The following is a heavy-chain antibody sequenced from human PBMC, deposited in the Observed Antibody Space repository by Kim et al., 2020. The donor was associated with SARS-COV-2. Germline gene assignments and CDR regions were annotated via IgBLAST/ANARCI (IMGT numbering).Heavy chain of an antibody. D-gene: IGHD1-7*01. CDR3: ARHDSNSKDAFDI. CDR2: ISYIGST. V-gene: IGHV4-39*01. J-gene: IGHJ3*02. Sequence: SQTLSLTCTVSGGSIDTSDYYWAWIRQPPGKGLEWIASISYIGSTYFNPSLKSRGTISVDTSKNRFSLRLTSVTAADTSVYFCARHDSNSKDAFDIWGQG. CDR1: GGSIDTSDYY.